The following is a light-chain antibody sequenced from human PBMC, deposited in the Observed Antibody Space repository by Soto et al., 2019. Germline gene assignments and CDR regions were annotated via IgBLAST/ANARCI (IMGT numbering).Light chain of an antibody. J-gene: IGLJ2*01. CDR3: SSYGGRNNLL. CDR2: SNN. Sequence: QSVLTQPPSASGTPGQRVTISCSGSSSNIGSNYVYWYQQLPGTAPKLLIYSNNQRPSGVPDRFSGSKSGNTASLTVSGLQAEDEADYYCSSYGGRNNLLFGGGTKLTVL. V-gene: IGLV1-47*02. CDR1: SSNIGSNY.